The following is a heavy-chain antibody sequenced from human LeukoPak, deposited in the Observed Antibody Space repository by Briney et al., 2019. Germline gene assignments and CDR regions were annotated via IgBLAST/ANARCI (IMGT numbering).Heavy chain of an antibody. CDR1: GFSFSSFW. J-gene: IGHJ4*02. D-gene: IGHD1-26*01. CDR2: INDDGSGK. CDR3: ARDDARYSGSPDY. Sequence: GGSLRLSCAASGFSFSSFWMSWVRQAPGKGLEWVATINDDGSGKYYVDSVKGRFTISRDNAKNSLYLQMNSLRAEDKAVYYCARDDARYSGSPDYWGQGTRVTVSS. V-gene: IGHV3-7*01.